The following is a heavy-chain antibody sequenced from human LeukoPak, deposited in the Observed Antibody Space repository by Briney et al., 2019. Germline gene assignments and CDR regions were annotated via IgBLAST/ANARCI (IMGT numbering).Heavy chain of an antibody. CDR1: GGSISSSNW. CDR3: ARGGTTVAGTFWFDP. V-gene: IGHV4-4*02. CDR2: VYHTGSS. Sequence: SETLSLTCAVSGGSISSSNWWSWVRQPPGKGLEWIGEVYHTGSSNYNPSLKSRVTISVDKSKSQFSLKLSSVTAADTAVYYCARGGTTVAGTFWFDPWGQGTLVTVPS. D-gene: IGHD6-19*01. J-gene: IGHJ5*02.